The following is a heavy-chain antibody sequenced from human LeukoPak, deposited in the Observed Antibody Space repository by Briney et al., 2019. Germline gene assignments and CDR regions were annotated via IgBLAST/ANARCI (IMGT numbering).Heavy chain of an antibody. D-gene: IGHD2-2*01. Sequence: ASVKVSCKASGYTFTSYDINWVRQATGQGLEWMGWMNPNSGNTGYAQKFQGRVTMTEDTSTDTAYMELSSLRSEDTAVYYCVTGYLADYWGQGTLVTVSS. CDR2: MNPNSGNT. CDR1: GYTFTSYD. CDR3: VTGYLADY. V-gene: IGHV1-8*01. J-gene: IGHJ4*02.